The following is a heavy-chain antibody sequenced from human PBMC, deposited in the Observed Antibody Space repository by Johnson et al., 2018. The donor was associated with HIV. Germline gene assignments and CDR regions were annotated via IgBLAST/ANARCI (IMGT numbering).Heavy chain of an antibody. Sequence: EKLVESGGGLVQPGGSLRLSCAASGFTFSSYAMSWVRQAPGKGLEWVSAISGSGGSTYYADSVKGRFTISRDNSKNSLYLQMNSLRPEDTGLYYCAKDIASGYTNGGTLDIWGQGTMVTVSS. CDR2: ISGSGGST. CDR3: AKDIASGYTNGGTLDI. CDR1: GFTFSSYA. D-gene: IGHD6-19*01. J-gene: IGHJ3*02. V-gene: IGHV3-23*04.